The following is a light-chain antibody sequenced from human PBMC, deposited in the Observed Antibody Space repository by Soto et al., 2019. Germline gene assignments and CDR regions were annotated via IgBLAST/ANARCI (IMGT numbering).Light chain of an antibody. Sequence: QSALTQPASVSGSPGQSITISCTGTSSDVGGYDYVSWYQHHPGKVPKLIIYEVSKRPSGVSHRFSGSKSGNTASLTISGLQTEDEADYYCLSYTTTSALVFGGGTKLTVL. CDR1: SSDVGGYDY. V-gene: IGLV2-14*01. CDR2: EVS. J-gene: IGLJ2*01. CDR3: LSYTTTSALV.